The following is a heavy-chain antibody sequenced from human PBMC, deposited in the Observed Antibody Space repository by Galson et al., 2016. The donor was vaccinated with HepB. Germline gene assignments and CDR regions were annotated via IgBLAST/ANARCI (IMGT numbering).Heavy chain of an antibody. CDR2: IKQDGSEK. CDR3: AGEGPRRISLAKMGFFDY. V-gene: IGHV3-7*01. Sequence: SLRLSCAASGYPFEKCWLSWVRQAPGKGLEWVANIKQDGSEKYYGDSVKGRFTISRDNARNSVYLQMNDLRVDDTAIYYCAGEGPRRISLAKMGFFDYWGRGSLVTVSS. D-gene: IGHD3-16*02. J-gene: IGHJ4*02. CDR1: GYPFEKCW.